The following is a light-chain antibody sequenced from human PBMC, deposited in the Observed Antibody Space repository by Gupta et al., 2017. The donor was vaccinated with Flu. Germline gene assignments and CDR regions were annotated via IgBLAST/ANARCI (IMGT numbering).Light chain of an antibody. V-gene: IGKV1-33*01. CDR1: QDISNY. Sequence: DIQMTQSPSSLSASVRDRVTITCQASQDISNYLNWYQQKPGKAPKLLIYDASNLETGVPSRFSGSGSGTDFTFNISSLQAEDIATYYCQQYDNLALTFGGGTKVEIK. CDR3: QQYDNLALT. CDR2: DAS. J-gene: IGKJ4*01.